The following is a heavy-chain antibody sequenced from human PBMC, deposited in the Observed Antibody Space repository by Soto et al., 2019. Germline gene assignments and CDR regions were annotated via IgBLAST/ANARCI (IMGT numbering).Heavy chain of an antibody. CDR2: ISSSSSTI. V-gene: IGHV3-48*01. CDR3: ARARGFLEWLEETMYMDV. D-gene: IGHD3-3*01. J-gene: IGHJ6*03. CDR1: GFTFSSYS. Sequence: GGSLRLSCAASGFTFSSYSMNWVRQAPGKGLEWVSYISSSSSTIYYADSVKGRFTISRDNAKNSLYLQMNSLRAEDTAVYYCARARGFLEWLEETMYMDVWGKGTTVTVSS.